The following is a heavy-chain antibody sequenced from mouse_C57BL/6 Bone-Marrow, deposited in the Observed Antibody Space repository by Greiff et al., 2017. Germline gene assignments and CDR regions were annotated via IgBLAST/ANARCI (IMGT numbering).Heavy chain of an antibody. CDR1: GYTFTSYW. J-gene: IGHJ4*01. Sequence: QVQLQQPGAELVKPGASVKVSCKASGYTFTSYWMHWVKQRPGQGLEWIGRIHPSDSDTNYNQKFKGKATLPVDKSSSTAFMQHSSLTSEDSAVYYCATYYSNFLYAMDYWGQGTSVTVSS. D-gene: IGHD2-5*01. CDR3: ATYYSNFLYAMDY. CDR2: IHPSDSDT. V-gene: IGHV1-74*01.